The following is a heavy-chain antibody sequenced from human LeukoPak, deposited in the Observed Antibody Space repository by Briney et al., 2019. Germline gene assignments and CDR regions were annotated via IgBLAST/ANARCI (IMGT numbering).Heavy chain of an antibody. CDR2: INHSGRN. Sequence: SETLSLTCAVYGGSLSGYYWSWIRQPPGKGLEWIGEINHSGRNNYTPSLKSRVTISVDTSKNQFSLKLSSVTAADTAVYYCARLRLTGYAYFDYWGQGTLVTVSS. D-gene: IGHD3-9*01. J-gene: IGHJ4*02. CDR1: GGSLSGYY. V-gene: IGHV4-34*01. CDR3: ARLRLTGYAYFDY.